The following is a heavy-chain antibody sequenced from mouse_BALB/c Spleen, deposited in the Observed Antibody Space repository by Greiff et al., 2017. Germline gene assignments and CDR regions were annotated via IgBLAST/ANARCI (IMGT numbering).Heavy chain of an antibody. CDR3: ARWDGNYPYWFDY. CDR2: INPYNDGT. CDR1: GYTFTSYV. D-gene: IGHD2-1*01. J-gene: IGHJ2*01. Sequence: EVKLQESGPELVKPGASVKMSCKASGYTFTSYVMHWVKQKPGQGLEWIGYINPYNDGTKYNEKFKGKATLTSDKSSSTAYMELSSLTSEDSAVYYCARWDGNYPYWFDYWGQGTTLTVSS. V-gene: IGHV1-14*01.